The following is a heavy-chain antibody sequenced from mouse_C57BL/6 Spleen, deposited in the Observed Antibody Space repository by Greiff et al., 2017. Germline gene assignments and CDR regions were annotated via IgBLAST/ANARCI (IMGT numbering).Heavy chain of an antibody. CDR1: GYTFTSYW. J-gene: IGHJ1*03. CDR2: IDPSDSYT. D-gene: IGHD2-12*01. V-gene: IGHV1-50*01. CDR3: ARRYYTRYFDV. Sequence: QVQLQQPGAELVKPGASVKLSCKASGYTFTSYWMQWVKQRPGQGLEWIGEIDPSDSYTNYNQKFKGKATLTVDTSSSTAYMQLSSLTSEDSAVYYCARRYYTRYFDVWGTGTTVTVSS.